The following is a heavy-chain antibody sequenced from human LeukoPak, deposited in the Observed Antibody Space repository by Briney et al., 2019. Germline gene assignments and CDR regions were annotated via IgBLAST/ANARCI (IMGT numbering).Heavy chain of an antibody. J-gene: IGHJ3*02. CDR2: ISSSSSYI. D-gene: IGHD3-10*01. V-gene: IGHV3-21*04. CDR1: GFTFSSYS. Sequence: GGSLRLSCAASGFTFSSYSMNWVRQAPGKGLEWVSSISSSSSYIYYADSVKGRFTISRDNAKNTLYLQMNSLRAEDTAVYYCAKAGRLVRGAFDIWGQGTMVTVSS. CDR3: AKAGRLVRGAFDI.